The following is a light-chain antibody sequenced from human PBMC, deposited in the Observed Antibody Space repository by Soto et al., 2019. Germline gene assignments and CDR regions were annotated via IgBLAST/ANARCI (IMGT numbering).Light chain of an antibody. V-gene: IGKV4-1*01. CDR1: QSVLYSSNNKNY. Sequence: DIVMTQSPDSLAVSLGERATINCKSSQSVLYSSNNKNYLAWYQQKPGQPPKLLISWSSTRESGVPDRFSGSGSGTDFTLKISRVEAEDVGVYYCMQALQTPGFTFGPGTKVDIK. CDR2: WSS. CDR3: MQALQTPGFT. J-gene: IGKJ3*01.